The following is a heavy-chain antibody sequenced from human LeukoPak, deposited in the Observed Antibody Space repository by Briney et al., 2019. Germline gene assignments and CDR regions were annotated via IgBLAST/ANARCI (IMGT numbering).Heavy chain of an antibody. V-gene: IGHV4-38-2*01. Sequence: SETLSHTCAVSGYSISSGYYWGWIRQPPGKGLAWIGSIYHSGSTYYNPSLKSRVTISVDTSKNQFSLKLSSVTAADTAVYYCARHIRRSGSYYGYYFDYWGQGTLVTVSS. J-gene: IGHJ4*02. CDR3: ARHIRRSGSYYGYYFDY. CDR2: IYHSGST. D-gene: IGHD3-10*01. CDR1: GYSISSGYY.